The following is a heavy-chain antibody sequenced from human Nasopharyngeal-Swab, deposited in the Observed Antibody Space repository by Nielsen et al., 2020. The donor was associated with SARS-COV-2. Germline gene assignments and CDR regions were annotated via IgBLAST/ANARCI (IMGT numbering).Heavy chain of an antibody. CDR2: IYYSGST. D-gene: IGHD4/OR15-4a*01. Sequence: CSRELQGKGLEWIVNIYYSGSTYYSPSLESRLTISVDASKNQFTLKLSSVTAADTAVYYCAGQPSMVHYYYYGMDVWGQGTPVTV. J-gene: IGHJ6*02. CDR3: AGQPSMVHYYYYGMDV. V-gene: IGHV4-39*01.